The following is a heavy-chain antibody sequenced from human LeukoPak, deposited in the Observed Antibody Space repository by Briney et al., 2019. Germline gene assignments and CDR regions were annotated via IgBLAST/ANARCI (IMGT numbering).Heavy chain of an antibody. J-gene: IGHJ3*02. Sequence: GGSLRLSCAASGFTLSAYWMYWVRQAPGKGPVWVSYVNNDGSDTNYADSVKGRFTISRDNAENRLYLQVNSLRVEDTAVYYCVRGGFMHAFDIWGQGTKVTVSS. CDR2: VNNDGSDT. CDR3: VRGGFMHAFDI. V-gene: IGHV3-74*01. CDR1: GFTLSAYW. D-gene: IGHD3-16*01.